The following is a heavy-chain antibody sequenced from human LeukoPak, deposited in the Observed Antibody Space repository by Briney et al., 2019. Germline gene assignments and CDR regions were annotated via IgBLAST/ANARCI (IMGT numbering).Heavy chain of an antibody. D-gene: IGHD3-22*01. CDR2: IKQDGSEK. V-gene: IGHV3-7*01. CDR1: GFTFSSYW. J-gene: IGHJ4*02. CDR3: ARETYYYDSSGYYYPKNFDY. Sequence: GGSLRLSCAASGFTFSSYWMSWVRQAPGKGLEWVANIKQDGSEKYYVDSVKGRFTISRDNAKNSLYLQMNSLRAEDTAVYYCARETYYYDSSGYYYPKNFDYWGQGTLVTVSS.